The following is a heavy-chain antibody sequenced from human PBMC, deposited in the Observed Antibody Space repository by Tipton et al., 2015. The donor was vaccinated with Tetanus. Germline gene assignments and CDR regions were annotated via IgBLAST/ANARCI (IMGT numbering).Heavy chain of an antibody. Sequence: GLVKPSQTLSLTCAISGDSVSSNSAAWNWIRQSPSRGLEWLGRTYYRSKWYNDYAVSVKSRITINPDTSKNQFSLQLNSVTPEDTAVYYCAREHPNWSTVTTGHNIFDYWGQGTLVTVSS. J-gene: IGHJ4*02. CDR3: AREHPNWSTVTTGHNIFDY. D-gene: IGHD4-17*01. CDR1: GDSVSSNSAA. V-gene: IGHV6-1*01. CDR2: TYYRSKWYN.